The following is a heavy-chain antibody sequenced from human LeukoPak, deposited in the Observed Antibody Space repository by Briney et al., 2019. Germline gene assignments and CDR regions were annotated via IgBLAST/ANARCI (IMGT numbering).Heavy chain of an antibody. Sequence: SQTLSLTCAISGDSVSSNSAAWNWIRQSPSRGLEWLGRTYYRSKWYHDYAVSVKSRITINPDTSKNQFSLQLNSVTPEDTAVYYCARSRDEWLIKGVLDYWGQGTLVTVSS. J-gene: IGHJ4*02. CDR2: TYYRSKWYH. CDR1: GDSVSSNSAA. CDR3: ARSRDEWLIKGVLDY. V-gene: IGHV6-1*01. D-gene: IGHD6-19*01.